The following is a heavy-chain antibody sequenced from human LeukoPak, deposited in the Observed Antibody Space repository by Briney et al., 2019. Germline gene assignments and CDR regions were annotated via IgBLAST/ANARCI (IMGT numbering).Heavy chain of an antibody. Sequence: GSLRLSCAASGFTFSIYAMSWVRQAPGKGLEWVSSISDSGGSTYYADSVKGRFTISRDNSKNTLFLQMNSLRAEDTAVYYCAKGVESGSYSFDYWGQGTLVTVSS. V-gene: IGHV3-23*01. CDR1: GFTFSIYA. D-gene: IGHD1-26*01. CDR2: ISDSGGST. CDR3: AKGVESGSYSFDY. J-gene: IGHJ4*02.